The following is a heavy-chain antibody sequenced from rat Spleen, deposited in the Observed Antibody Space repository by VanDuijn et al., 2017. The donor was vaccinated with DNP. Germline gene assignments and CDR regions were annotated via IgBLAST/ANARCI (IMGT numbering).Heavy chain of an antibody. J-gene: IGHJ2*01. V-gene: IGHV5-7*01. CDR2: ISFDGRRI. Sequence: EVQLVESGGGLVQPGRSLKLSCAASGFTFSDYYMAWVRQAPKKGLEWVATISFDGRRIYYRDSVKGRFTISRDNAKNTLYLQMNSLRSEDTATYYCARSTEGLRGYYFDYWGQGVMVTVSS. CDR3: ARSTEGLRGYYFDY. D-gene: IGHD1-11*01. CDR1: GFTFSDYY.